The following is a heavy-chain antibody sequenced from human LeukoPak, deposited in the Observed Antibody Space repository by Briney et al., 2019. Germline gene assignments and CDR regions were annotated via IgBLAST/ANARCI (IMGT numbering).Heavy chain of an antibody. Sequence: SETLSLTCTVSGGSISSYYWSWIRQPPGKGLEWIGYIYYSGSTNYSPSLKSRVTISVDTSKNQFSLMLNSVTAAGTAVYYCARHLPTDSGYDYWGQGTLVIVSS. CDR3: ARHLPTDSGYDY. CDR1: GGSISSYY. V-gene: IGHV4-59*08. J-gene: IGHJ4*02. CDR2: IYYSGST. D-gene: IGHD3-10*01.